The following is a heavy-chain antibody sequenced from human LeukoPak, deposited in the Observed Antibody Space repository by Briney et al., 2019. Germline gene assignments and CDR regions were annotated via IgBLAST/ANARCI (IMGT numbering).Heavy chain of an antibody. CDR2: INWNGGST. CDR3: ARDRGWYYDSSGHYYFDY. CDR1: GFTFDDYG. J-gene: IGHJ4*02. D-gene: IGHD3-22*01. Sequence: SGGSLRLSCAASGFTFDDYGMSWVRQAPGKGLEWVSGINWNGGSTGYADSVKGRFTISRDNAKNSLYLQMNSLRAEDTALYYCARDRGWYYDSSGHYYFDYWGQGTLVTVSS. V-gene: IGHV3-20*04.